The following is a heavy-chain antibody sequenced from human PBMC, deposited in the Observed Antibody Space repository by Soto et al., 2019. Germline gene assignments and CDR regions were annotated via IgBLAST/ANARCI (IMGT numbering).Heavy chain of an antibody. V-gene: IGHV4-39*02. D-gene: IGHD6-13*01. Sequence: SETLSLTCTASGGSISSSSYYWGWIRQPPGKGLEWIRSIYYSGSTYYNPSLKSRVTISVDTSKNQFSLKLSSVTAADTAVYYCARDHAGSSWPHKDDAFDIWGQGTMVTVSS. CDR2: IYYSGST. J-gene: IGHJ3*02. CDR1: GGSISSSSYY. CDR3: ARDHAGSSWPHKDDAFDI.